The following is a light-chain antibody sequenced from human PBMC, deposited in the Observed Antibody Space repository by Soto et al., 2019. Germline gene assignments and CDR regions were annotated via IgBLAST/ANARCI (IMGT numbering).Light chain of an antibody. Sequence: EIVLTQSPGTLSLSPAERATLSCRANHSIGSSYLAWYQQKPGQAPRLLIYGASSRASGFPNRFSGSGSGTDFTLTISRLESEDFAVYYCQQYGSSLSITFGQGTRLEIK. V-gene: IGKV3-20*01. J-gene: IGKJ5*01. CDR2: GAS. CDR1: HSIGSSY. CDR3: QQYGSSLSIT.